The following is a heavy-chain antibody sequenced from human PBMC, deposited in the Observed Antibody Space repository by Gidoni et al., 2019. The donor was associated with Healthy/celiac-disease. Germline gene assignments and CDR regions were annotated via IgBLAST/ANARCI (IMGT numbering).Heavy chain of an antibody. CDR2: MNPNSGNT. Sequence: QVQLVQSGAEVKKPGASVTVSCKASGYTFTSYDINWVRQATGQGLEWMGWMNPNSGNTGYAQKFQGRVTMTRNTSISTAYMELSSLRSEDTAVYYCAKGEVGYYYYGMDVWGQGTTVTVSS. D-gene: IGHD1-26*01. CDR1: GYTFTSYD. V-gene: IGHV1-8*01. J-gene: IGHJ6*02. CDR3: AKGEVGYYYYGMDV.